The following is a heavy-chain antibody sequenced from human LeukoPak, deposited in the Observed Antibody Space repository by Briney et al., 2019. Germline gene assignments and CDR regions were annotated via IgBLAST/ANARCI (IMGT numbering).Heavy chain of an antibody. CDR2: ISCYNGDT. Sequence: ASVKVSCKASGYIFNKYGVGWVRQAPGQGLEWLAWISCYNGDTNYAQKFQDRVTVTTDTSTSTVFMELRNLNTDDTAVYYCARDPSNTSGRNVFFDYWGQGTLVTVSS. D-gene: IGHD6-19*01. J-gene: IGHJ4*02. CDR1: GYIFNKYG. V-gene: IGHV1-18*01. CDR3: ARDPSNTSGRNVFFDY.